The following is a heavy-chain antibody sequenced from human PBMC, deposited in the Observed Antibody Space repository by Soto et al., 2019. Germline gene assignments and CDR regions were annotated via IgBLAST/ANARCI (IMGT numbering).Heavy chain of an antibody. CDR3: ASQTSGYYYYGMDV. V-gene: IGHV3-21*01. CDR2: ISSSSTYI. J-gene: IGHJ6*02. Sequence: EVPLVESGGGLVKPGGSLRLSCAASGFTFSSYSMNWVRQAPGKGLEWVSSISSSSTYIYYADSVQGRFTISRDNAKNSLYLQMNSLSAEDTAVYYCASQTSGYYYYGMDVWGQGTTVTVSS. CDR1: GFTFSSYS.